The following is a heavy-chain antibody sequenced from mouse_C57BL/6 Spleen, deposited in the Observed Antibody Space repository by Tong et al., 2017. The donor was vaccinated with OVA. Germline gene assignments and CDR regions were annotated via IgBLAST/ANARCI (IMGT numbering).Heavy chain of an antibody. CDR2: INPSNGGT. CDR1: GYTFTSYW. D-gene: IGHD1-1*01. V-gene: IGHV1-53*01. Sequence: VQLQESGTELVKPGASVKLSCKASGYTFTSYWMHWVKQRPGQGLEWIGNINPSNGGTNYNEKFKSKATLTVDKSSSTAYMQLSSLTSEDSEVYYCARDYYGSSWGYYFDYWGKGTTLTVSS. CDR3: ARDYYGSSWGYYFDY. J-gene: IGHJ2*01.